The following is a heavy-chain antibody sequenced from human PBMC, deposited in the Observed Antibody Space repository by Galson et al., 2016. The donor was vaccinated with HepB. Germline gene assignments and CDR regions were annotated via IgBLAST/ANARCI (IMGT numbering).Heavy chain of an antibody. CDR3: TRRDSTSPFDY. CDR1: GFTFGDYA. D-gene: IGHD2-2*01. CDR2: IKSKAYGGTT. V-gene: IGHV3-49*04. Sequence: SLRLSCAGSGFTFGDYATSWVRQAPGKGLEWVSFIKSKAYGGTTEYTASVKGRFIMSRDDSQSIAYLDMNSLKIEDTAVYYWTRRDSTSPFDYWGQGTLVTVSS. J-gene: IGHJ4*02.